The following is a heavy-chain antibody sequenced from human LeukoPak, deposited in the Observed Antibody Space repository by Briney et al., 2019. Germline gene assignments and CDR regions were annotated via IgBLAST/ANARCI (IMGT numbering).Heavy chain of an antibody. CDR1: GFTFSNYW. J-gene: IGHJ4*02. D-gene: IGHD4-23*01. Sequence: QAGGSLRLSCAASGFTFSNYWMNWVRQAPGKGLEWVANINQDGSEKYYVDSVKGRFTISRDNAKNSLYLQMNSLRAEDTAVYYCARDAIGVTTVVTASFDYWGQGTLVTVSS. V-gene: IGHV3-7*01. CDR3: ARDAIGVTTVVTASFDY. CDR2: INQDGSEK.